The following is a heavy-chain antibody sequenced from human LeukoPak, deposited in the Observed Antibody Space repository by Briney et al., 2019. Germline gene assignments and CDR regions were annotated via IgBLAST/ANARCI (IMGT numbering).Heavy chain of an antibody. CDR1: GLTFSRYA. Sequence: GGSLRLSCAASGLTFSRYAMSWVRQAPGKGLEWVSAISGSGTITYYADSVKGRFTISRDNSKNTLYVRMNSLRAADTAVYYCAVDEGGLGAYFNYWGQGTLVTVSS. CDR3: AVDEGGLGAYFNY. CDR2: ISGSGTIT. D-gene: IGHD3-16*01. J-gene: IGHJ4*02. V-gene: IGHV3-23*01.